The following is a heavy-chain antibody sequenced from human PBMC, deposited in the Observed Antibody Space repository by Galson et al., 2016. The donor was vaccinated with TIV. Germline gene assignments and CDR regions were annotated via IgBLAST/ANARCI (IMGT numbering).Heavy chain of an antibody. D-gene: IGHD1-26*01. CDR2: IQSKTSGGPS. Sequence: SLRLSCAASGFTFSNFWMSWVRQSPGEGLEWIGRIQSKTSGGPSDYAEPVKGRFTISRDDSKNVLYLLMNSLTAEDTAVYYCATEPQWDQEPVRYFDLWGRGTLVTVSS. CDR1: GFTFSNFW. J-gene: IGHJ2*01. CDR3: ATEPQWDQEPVRYFDL. V-gene: IGHV3-15*01.